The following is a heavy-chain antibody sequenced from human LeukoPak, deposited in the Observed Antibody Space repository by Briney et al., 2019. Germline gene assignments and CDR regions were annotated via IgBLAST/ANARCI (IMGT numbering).Heavy chain of an antibody. J-gene: IGHJ6*02. CDR3: ARLRSGWYYYGMDV. CDR1: GGSISSSNW. CDR2: IYHSGST. V-gene: IGHV4-4*02. D-gene: IGHD6-19*01. Sequence: SETLSLTCAVTGGSISSSNWWSWVRQPPGKGLEWIGEIYHSGSTNYNPSLKSRVTISVDTSKNQFSLKLSSVTAADTAVYYCARLRSGWYYYGMDVWGQGTTVTVSS.